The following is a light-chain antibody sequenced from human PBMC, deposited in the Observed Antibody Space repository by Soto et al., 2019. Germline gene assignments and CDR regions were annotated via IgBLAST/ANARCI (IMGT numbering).Light chain of an antibody. CDR2: GAS. J-gene: IGKJ2*02. V-gene: IGKV3-15*01. CDR3: QQYNNWPPWT. Sequence: EIVMTQSPATLSVSPGERATLSCRASQSVSSNLAWYQQKPGQAPRLLIYGASTRATGIPARFSGSRSGTEFTLTISSLQYDDFAFYYCQQYNNWPPWTFGQGTKLEI. CDR1: QSVSSN.